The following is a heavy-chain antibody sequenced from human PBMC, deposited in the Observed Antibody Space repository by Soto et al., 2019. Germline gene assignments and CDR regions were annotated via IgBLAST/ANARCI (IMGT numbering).Heavy chain of an antibody. Sequence: GGSLRLSCAASGFTFSSYAMHWVRQAPGKGLEWVAVISYDGSNKYYADSVKGRFTISRDNSKNTLYLQMNSLRAEDTAVYYCAKDVLRFLEWLAFYGMDVWSQGTTVTVSS. CDR1: GFTFSSYA. CDR3: AKDVLRFLEWLAFYGMDV. CDR2: ISYDGSNK. V-gene: IGHV3-30-3*01. D-gene: IGHD3-3*01. J-gene: IGHJ6*02.